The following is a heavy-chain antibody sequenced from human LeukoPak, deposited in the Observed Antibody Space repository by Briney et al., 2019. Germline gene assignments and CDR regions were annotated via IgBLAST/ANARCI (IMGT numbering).Heavy chain of an antibody. CDR3: ARAKQWLDQ. D-gene: IGHD6-19*01. V-gene: IGHV4-59*11. Sequence: SETLSLTCTVSGRSISSHYSSSIRHPPGKGREWIGYIYYSGSTNYNPSLKSRVTISVDTSKNQFSLKLSSVTAADTAVYYCARAKQWLDQWGQGTLVTVSS. J-gene: IGHJ4*02. CDR1: GRSISSHY. CDR2: IYYSGST.